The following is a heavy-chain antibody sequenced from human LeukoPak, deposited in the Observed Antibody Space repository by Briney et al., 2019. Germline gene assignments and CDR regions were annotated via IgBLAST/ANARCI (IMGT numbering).Heavy chain of an antibody. CDR3: ATGNDILTSFYE. J-gene: IGHJ4*02. Sequence: PGGSLRLSCAASGFTFSSYWMHWVRRSPGRGLEWVSGISWDSVDIVYTASVRGRFTISRDNAKNSSYLQMNNLRPEDTALYYCATGNDILTSFYEWGLGTLVTVSS. V-gene: IGHV3-9*01. D-gene: IGHD3-9*01. CDR2: ISWDSVDI. CDR1: GFTFSSYW.